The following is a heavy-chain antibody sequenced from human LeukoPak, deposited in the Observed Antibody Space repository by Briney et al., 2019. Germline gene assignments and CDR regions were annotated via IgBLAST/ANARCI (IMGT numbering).Heavy chain of an antibody. J-gene: IGHJ4*02. CDR2: IYYSGST. D-gene: IGHD3-9*01. CDR1: GGSISSSSYY. CDR3: ANIRYFDWLYDY. Sequence: SETLSLTCTVSGGSISSSSYYWGWIRQPPGKGLEWIGSIYYSGSTYYNPSLKSRVTISVDTSKNQFSLKLSSVTAADTAVYYCANIRYFDWLYDYWGQGTLVTVSS. V-gene: IGHV4-39*07.